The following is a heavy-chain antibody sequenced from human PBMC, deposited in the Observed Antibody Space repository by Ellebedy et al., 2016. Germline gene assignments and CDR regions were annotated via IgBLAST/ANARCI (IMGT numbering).Heavy chain of an antibody. D-gene: IGHD5-18*01. J-gene: IGHJ4*02. CDR1: GFTFSSYG. V-gene: IGHV3-30*03. Sequence: GGSLRLSCAASGFTFSSYGMHWVRQAPGKGLEWVAVISYDGSNKYYADSVKGRFTISRDNSKNTLYLQMNSLRAEDTAVYYCARDSVDTAMEPFDYWGQGTLVTVSS. CDR3: ARDSVDTAMEPFDY. CDR2: ISYDGSNK.